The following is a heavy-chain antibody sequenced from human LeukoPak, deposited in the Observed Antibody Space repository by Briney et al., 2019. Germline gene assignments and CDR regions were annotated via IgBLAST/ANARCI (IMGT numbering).Heavy chain of an antibody. CDR1: GYTFTSYY. CDR3: ASTYDYYYYYMDV. D-gene: IGHD3-16*01. Sequence: ASVKVSCKASGYTFTSYYMHWVRQAPGQGLEWMGIINPSGGSTSYAQKFQGRVTMTRDTSISTAYMELSRLRSDDTAVYYCASTYDYYYYYMDVWGKGTTVTISS. CDR2: INPSGGST. J-gene: IGHJ6*03. V-gene: IGHV1-46*01.